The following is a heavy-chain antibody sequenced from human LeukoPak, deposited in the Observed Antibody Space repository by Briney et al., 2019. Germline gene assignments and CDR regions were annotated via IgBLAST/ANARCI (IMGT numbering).Heavy chain of an antibody. V-gene: IGHV1-8*01. Sequence: ASVKVSCKASGYSFISYDINWLRLATGQGPEWMGWMNPNNGNTGYAQKFQGRVTMTRDTSISTAYMELSRLKSDDTAVYYCARGGGWGDTDAFFFWGQGTMVTVSS. J-gene: IGHJ3*01. CDR3: ARGGGWGDTDAFFF. CDR1: GYSFISYD. D-gene: IGHD5-18*01. CDR2: MNPNNGNT.